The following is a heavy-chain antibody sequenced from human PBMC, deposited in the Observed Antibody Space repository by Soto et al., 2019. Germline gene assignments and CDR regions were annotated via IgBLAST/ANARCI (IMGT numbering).Heavy chain of an antibody. D-gene: IGHD5-12*01. Sequence: EVQLVQSGAEVKKPGESLTISCQGSGYSFTSYWIGWVRQMPGKGLAWMGIIYPGDSDTRYSPSFQGQVTISADKSISTAYLQWSSLKASDTAMYYCARREYSGYGRPGNWFDPWGQGTLVTVSS. CDR2: IYPGDSDT. J-gene: IGHJ5*02. V-gene: IGHV5-51*03. CDR3: ARREYSGYGRPGNWFDP. CDR1: GYSFTSYW.